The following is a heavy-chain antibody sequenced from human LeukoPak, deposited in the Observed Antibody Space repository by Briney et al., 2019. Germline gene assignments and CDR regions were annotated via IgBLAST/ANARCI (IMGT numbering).Heavy chain of an antibody. D-gene: IGHD5-12*01. J-gene: IGHJ4*02. CDR1: GGSISSYY. CDR3: ARVGGGYDYDY. Sequence: SETLSLTCTVSGGSISSYYWSWIRQPPGKGLEWIGYIYYSGSTNYNPSLKSRVTISVDTSKNQFSPKLSSVTAADTAVYYCARVGGGYDYDYWGQGTLVTVSS. V-gene: IGHV4-59*01. CDR2: IYYSGST.